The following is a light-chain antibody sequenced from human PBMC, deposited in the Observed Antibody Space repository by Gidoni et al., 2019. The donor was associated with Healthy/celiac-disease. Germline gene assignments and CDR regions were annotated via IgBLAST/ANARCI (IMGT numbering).Light chain of an antibody. Sequence: DIQMTQSPSTLSAYVGDRVTITCRASQSISSWLAWYQQKPGKAPKLLISKASSLESGVPSRFSGSGSGTEFTLTISSLQPDDFATYYCQQYNSYWTFGQGTKVEIK. V-gene: IGKV1-5*03. CDR1: QSISSW. CDR3: QQYNSYWT. J-gene: IGKJ1*01. CDR2: KAS.